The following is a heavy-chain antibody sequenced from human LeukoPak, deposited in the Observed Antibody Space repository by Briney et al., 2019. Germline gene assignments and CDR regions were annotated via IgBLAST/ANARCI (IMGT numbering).Heavy chain of an antibody. CDR3: ARGTTVTTFYYFDY. CDR1: GGSISSSSYY. J-gene: IGHJ4*02. Sequence: NPSETLSLTCTVSGGSISSSSYYWGWIRQPPGKGLEWIGSIYYSGSTYYNPSLKSRVTISVDTSKNQFSLKLSSVTAADTAVYYCARGTTVTTFYYFDYWGQGTLVTVSS. D-gene: IGHD4-17*01. V-gene: IGHV4-39*01. CDR2: IYYSGST.